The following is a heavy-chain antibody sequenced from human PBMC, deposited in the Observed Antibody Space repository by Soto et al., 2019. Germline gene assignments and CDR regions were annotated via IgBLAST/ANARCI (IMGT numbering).Heavy chain of an antibody. CDR2: ISYSGST. Sequence: SETLSLTCTVSGVSISSHGYFWGWIRQPPGKGLEWIGMISYSGSTYYSPSLKSRVTISADTSKNQFSLKLSSVTAADTAVYYCARSWIQLRYYGMDVWGQGTTVTVSS. D-gene: IGHD5-18*01. CDR1: GVSISSHGYF. V-gene: IGHV4-39*01. J-gene: IGHJ6*02. CDR3: ARSWIQLRYYGMDV.